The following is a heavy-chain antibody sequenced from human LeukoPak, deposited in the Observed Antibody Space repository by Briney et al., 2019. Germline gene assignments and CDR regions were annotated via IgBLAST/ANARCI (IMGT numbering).Heavy chain of an antibody. V-gene: IGHV3-23*01. CDR3: AKDPNWEGGY. CDR1: GFSFGNSD. D-gene: IGHD1-26*01. CDR2: INYNGRRT. Sequence: PGGSLRLSCAASGFSFGNSDMNWFRQAPGEGPQWVANINYNGRRTYYADSVKGRSTIARDNSQSKLFLQMNGLRAEDTALYYCAKDPNWEGGYWGQGTLVTVSS. J-gene: IGHJ4*02.